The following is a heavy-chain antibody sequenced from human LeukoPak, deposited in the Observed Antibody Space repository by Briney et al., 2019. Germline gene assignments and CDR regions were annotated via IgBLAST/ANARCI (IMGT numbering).Heavy chain of an antibody. D-gene: IGHD6-19*01. Sequence: GASVKVSCEASGYTFTGYYKHWVRQAPGQGLEWMGWINPNSGGTNYAQKFQGRVTMTRDTSISTAYMELSRLRSDDTAVYYCARVPGVAGTPAAVDDYWGQGTLVTVSS. CDR1: GYTFTGYY. CDR3: ARVPGVAGTPAAVDDY. J-gene: IGHJ4*02. CDR2: INPNSGGT. V-gene: IGHV1-2*02.